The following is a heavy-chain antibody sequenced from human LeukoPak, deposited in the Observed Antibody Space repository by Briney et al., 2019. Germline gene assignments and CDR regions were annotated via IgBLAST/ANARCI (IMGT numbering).Heavy chain of an antibody. CDR3: ARATVTRWFDP. D-gene: IGHD4-17*01. CDR2: IWYDGTNK. Sequence: PGRSLRLPCAASGFAFSSFGMHWVRQAPGKGLEGVAVIWYDGTNKYYADSVKGRFTISRDNSKNTLYLQMNSLRAEDTAVYYCARATVTRWFDPWGQGTLVTVSS. CDR1: GFAFSSFG. J-gene: IGHJ5*02. V-gene: IGHV3-33*01.